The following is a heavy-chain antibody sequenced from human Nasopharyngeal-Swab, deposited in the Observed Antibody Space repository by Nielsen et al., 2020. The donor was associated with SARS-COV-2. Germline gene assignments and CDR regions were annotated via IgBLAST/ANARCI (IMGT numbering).Heavy chain of an antibody. J-gene: IGHJ3*02. CDR2: IYYSGST. CDR3: ARDGLFGDSAFDI. V-gene: IGHV4-59*01. Sequence: IRQRPGKGLEWIRYIYYSGSTNYNPSLKSRVTISVDTSKNQFSLKLSSVTAADTAVYYCARDGLFGDSAFDIWGQGTMVT. D-gene: IGHD3-10*01.